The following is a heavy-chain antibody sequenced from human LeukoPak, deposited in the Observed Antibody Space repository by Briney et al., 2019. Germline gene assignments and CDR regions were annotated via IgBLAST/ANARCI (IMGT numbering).Heavy chain of an antibody. D-gene: IGHD2-15*01. V-gene: IGHV1-18*01. J-gene: IGHJ4*02. CDR2: INPYNGNT. CDR1: GYTFTSYG. Sequence: ASVKVSCKASGYTFTSYGISWVRQAPGQGLEWMAWINPYNGNTNYAQNLQGRVTVTTDTSTSTAYMELRSLRSDDTAVYYCARASVGYCSGGSCSANYWGQGTLVTVSS. CDR3: ARASVGYCSGGSCSANY.